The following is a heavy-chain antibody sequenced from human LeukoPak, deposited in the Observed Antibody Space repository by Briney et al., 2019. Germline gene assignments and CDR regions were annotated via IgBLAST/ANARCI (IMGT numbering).Heavy chain of an antibody. D-gene: IGHD4-23*01. Sequence: PGGSLRLSCAASGFTFSSYWMNWVRQAPGKGLEWVANIKQDGSEKYYVDSMKGRFTISRDNTKNSLYLQMNSLRAEDTAVYFCAGGAYGGRGYYYGVDVWGKGTTVTVSS. J-gene: IGHJ6*04. CDR2: IKQDGSEK. V-gene: IGHV3-7*03. CDR1: GFTFSSYW. CDR3: AGGAYGGRGYYYGVDV.